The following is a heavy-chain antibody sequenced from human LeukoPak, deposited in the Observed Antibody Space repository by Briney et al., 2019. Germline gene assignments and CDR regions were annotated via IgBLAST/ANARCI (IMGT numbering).Heavy chain of an antibody. CDR2: IKTDGSMT. Sequence: GGSLRLSCAASGLTFSGYWMHWVRQAPGKGLVWVSRIKTDGSMTNYADSVKGRFTISRDNAKNTLYLQMDSLRAEDTAVYYCARQGPADEFDYWGQGTLVTVSS. CDR3: ARQGPADEFDY. J-gene: IGHJ4*02. D-gene: IGHD2-2*01. V-gene: IGHV3-74*01. CDR1: GLTFSGYW.